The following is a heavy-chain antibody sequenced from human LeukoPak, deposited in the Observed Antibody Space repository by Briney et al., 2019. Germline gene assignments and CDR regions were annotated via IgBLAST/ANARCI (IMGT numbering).Heavy chain of an antibody. V-gene: IGHV4-39*07. CDR2: IYYSGST. CDR1: GGSISSSSYY. J-gene: IGHJ4*02. Sequence: SETLSLTCTVSGGSISSSSYYWGWIRQPPGKGLEWIGSIYYSGSTYYNPSLKSRVTISVDTSKNQFSLKLSSVTAADTAVYYCARVWRQWLPFDYWGQGTLVTVSS. CDR3: ARVWRQWLPFDY. D-gene: IGHD6-19*01.